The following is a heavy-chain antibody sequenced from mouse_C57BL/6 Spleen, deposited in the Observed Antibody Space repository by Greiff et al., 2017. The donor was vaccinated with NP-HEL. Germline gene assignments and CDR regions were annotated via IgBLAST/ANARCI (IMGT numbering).Heavy chain of an antibody. Sequence: VQLKQSGPELVKPGASVKISCKASGYSFTGYYMNWVKQSPEKSLEWIGEINPSTGGTTYNQKFKAKATLTVDKSSSTAYMQLKSLTSEDSAVYYCARKQLLLRYAMDYWGQGTSVTVSS. CDR1: GYSFTGYY. V-gene: IGHV1-42*01. CDR3: ARKQLLLRYAMDY. D-gene: IGHD1-1*01. J-gene: IGHJ4*01. CDR2: INPSTGGT.